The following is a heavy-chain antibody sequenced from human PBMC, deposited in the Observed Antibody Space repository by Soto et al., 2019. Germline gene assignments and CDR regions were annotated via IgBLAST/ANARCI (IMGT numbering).Heavy chain of an antibody. Sequence: SESLSLTRPVSGGSISGHYWVWIRQSPGEGMEWIGYIFYSGSTTYNNNPSLKSRVTISVDTSKNQFSLRLSSVTAADTAVYYCARVGSSGWSPDYWGQGTLVTVPS. CDR3: ARVGSSGWSPDY. CDR1: GGSISGHY. J-gene: IGHJ4*02. D-gene: IGHD6-19*01. CDR2: IFYSGST. V-gene: IGHV4-59*11.